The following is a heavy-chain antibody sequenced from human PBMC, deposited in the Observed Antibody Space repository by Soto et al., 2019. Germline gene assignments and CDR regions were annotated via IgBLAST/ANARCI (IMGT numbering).Heavy chain of an antibody. J-gene: IGHJ6*02. CDR3: AKDTATAITSYYFYGMDV. CDR1: GFIFSTYG. CDR2: ISVDGRNK. V-gene: IGHV3-30*18. Sequence: QVQLVESGGGVVQPGRSLRLSCAASGFIFSTYGMHWVRQAPGKGLAWVAVISVDGRNKYYADSVRGPFTISRDNSKNTLHLQMNSLRGEDTAVYYCAKDTATAITSYYFYGMDVWGQGTTVTVSS. D-gene: IGHD5-12*01.